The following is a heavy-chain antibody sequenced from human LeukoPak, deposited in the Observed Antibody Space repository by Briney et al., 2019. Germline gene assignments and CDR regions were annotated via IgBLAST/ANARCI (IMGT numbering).Heavy chain of an antibody. V-gene: IGHV3-23*01. Sequence: GGSLRLSCAASGFTFSSYAMSWVRQAPWKGLEWVSAISGSGGSTYYADSVKGRFTISRDNPKTTMYLKMKSMRAEDTVVYYCAKGIKWDIVVVVAATAGGYWGQGTLVTVSS. CDR1: GFTFSSYA. CDR2: ISGSGGST. D-gene: IGHD2-15*01. J-gene: IGHJ4*02. CDR3: AKGIKWDIVVVVAATAGGY.